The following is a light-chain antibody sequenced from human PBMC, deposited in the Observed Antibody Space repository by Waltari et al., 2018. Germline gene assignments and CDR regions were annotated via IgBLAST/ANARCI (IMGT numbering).Light chain of an antibody. J-gene: IGLJ3*02. V-gene: IGLV1-44*01. CDR3: AAWDDSLNGWV. Sequence: QSVLTQPPSASGTPGQRVTISCSGSSSNIGFNTVSWYHQVPGTAPKLLIYTDKRRPSGVPDRFSGSKSGSSASLAISGLQSEDEAEYYCAAWDDSLNGWVFGGGTKVTVV. CDR2: TDK. CDR1: SSNIGFNT.